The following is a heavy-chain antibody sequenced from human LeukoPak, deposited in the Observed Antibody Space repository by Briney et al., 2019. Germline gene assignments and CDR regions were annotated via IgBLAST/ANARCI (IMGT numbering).Heavy chain of an antibody. J-gene: IGHJ4*02. CDR1: GYHFTNYW. V-gene: IGHV5-51*01. D-gene: IGHD2/OR15-2a*01. Sequence: GESLKISCKGSGYHFTNYWIAWMRQMPGKGLEWMGIIYPGDSDTRYSPSFQGQVTISADKSISTAYLQWSSLKASDTAMYYCATVDLRLYYFDYWGQGTLVTVSS. CDR3: ATVDLRLYYFDY. CDR2: IYPGDSDT.